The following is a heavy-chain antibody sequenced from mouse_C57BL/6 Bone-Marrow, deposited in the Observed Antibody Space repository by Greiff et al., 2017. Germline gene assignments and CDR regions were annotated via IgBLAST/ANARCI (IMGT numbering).Heavy chain of an antibody. J-gene: IGHJ2*01. Sequence: QVQLQQSGAELVRPGASVTMSCKALGYTFTDYEMNWVKQTPVHGLEWIGAIDPETGGTAYNQKFKGKAILTADKSSSTAYMELRSLTSEDSAVDYCTRGGPFDYWGQGTTLTVSS. CDR2: IDPETGGT. V-gene: IGHV1-15*01. CDR3: TRGGPFDY. CDR1: GYTFTDYE.